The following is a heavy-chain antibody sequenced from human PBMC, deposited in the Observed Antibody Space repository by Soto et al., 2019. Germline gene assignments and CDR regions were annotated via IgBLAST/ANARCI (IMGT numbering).Heavy chain of an antibody. CDR3: ARTVGAAYYFDF. Sequence: QVQLQESGPGLVKPSETLSLTCTVSGDSMTKYYWSWIRQPAGKGLEWIGRIYTSGSTNYNPSLKSRVTMSIDTSNIHFSLDLKSVTAADTAVYYCARTVGAAYYFDFWGQGALVTVSS. CDR2: IYTSGST. J-gene: IGHJ4*02. V-gene: IGHV4-4*07. D-gene: IGHD1-26*01. CDR1: GDSMTKYY.